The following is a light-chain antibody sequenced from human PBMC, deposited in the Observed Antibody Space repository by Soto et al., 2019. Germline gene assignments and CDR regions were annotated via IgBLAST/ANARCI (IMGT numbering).Light chain of an antibody. Sequence: IQLTQSPSSLSASVGDIVTISCRASQVISNFFAWYQQKPGNAPKLLIYGAYPLQSGAPSRFSGSGSGTDFPITISSLQPEDFATYYYQHLNNFPIPFGPGTKVEIK. J-gene: IGKJ3*01. CDR2: GAY. CDR1: QVISNF. CDR3: QHLNNFPIP. V-gene: IGKV1-9*01.